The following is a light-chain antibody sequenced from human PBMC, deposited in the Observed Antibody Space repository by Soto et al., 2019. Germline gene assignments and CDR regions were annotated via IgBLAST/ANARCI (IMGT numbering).Light chain of an antibody. J-gene: IGLJ2*01. CDR1: SSDVGGYNY. V-gene: IGLV2-14*01. CDR3: SSYTSSSTVL. Sequence: QSVLTQPASVSGSPGQSVTISCTGSSSDVGGYNYVSWYQQHPGKAPKLMIYDVSNRPSGVSNRFSGSKSGNTASLTISGLQAEDDADYYCSSYTSSSTVLFGGGTKLTVL. CDR2: DVS.